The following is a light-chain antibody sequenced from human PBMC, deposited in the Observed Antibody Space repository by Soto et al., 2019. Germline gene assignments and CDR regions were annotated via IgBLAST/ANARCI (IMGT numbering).Light chain of an antibody. CDR1: QSVSSSY. CDR2: GAS. V-gene: IGKV3-20*01. J-gene: IGKJ3*01. CDR3: QQYCSSPFT. Sequence: EIVLTQSPGTLSLSPGERATLSCRASQSVSSSYLACYQQKPGQAPRLLIYGASSSATGIPDRFSGSGSGTDFTLTISRLEPEDFAVYYCQQYCSSPFTFGPGTKVYIK.